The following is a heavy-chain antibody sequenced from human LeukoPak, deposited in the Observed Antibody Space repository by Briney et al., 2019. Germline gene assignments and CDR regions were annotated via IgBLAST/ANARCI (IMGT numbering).Heavy chain of an antibody. CDR3: ARQVYSGTHYFDY. V-gene: IGHV4-39*01. CDR2: IYYSGST. Sequence: SETLSLTCTVSGGSISSRSCCWGWIRQPPGKGLEWIGTIYYSGSTYYNPSLKSRVTISVDTSKNQFSLRLSSVTAADTAVYYCARQVYSGTHYFDYWGQGTLVTVSS. D-gene: IGHD1-26*01. J-gene: IGHJ4*02. CDR1: GGSISSRSCC.